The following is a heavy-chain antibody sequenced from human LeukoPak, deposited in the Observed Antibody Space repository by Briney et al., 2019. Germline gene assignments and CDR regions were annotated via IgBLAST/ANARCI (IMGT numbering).Heavy chain of an antibody. V-gene: IGHV1-3*01. CDR3: AGDRSGWYDDAFDI. CDR1: GYTFTSYA. Sequence: ASVKVSCKASGYTFTSYAMHWVRQAPGQRLEWMGWINAGNGNTKYSQKFQRRVTITRDTSASTAYMELSSLRSEDTAVYYCAGDRSGWYDDAFDIWGQGTMVTVSS. D-gene: IGHD6-19*01. CDR2: INAGNGNT. J-gene: IGHJ3*02.